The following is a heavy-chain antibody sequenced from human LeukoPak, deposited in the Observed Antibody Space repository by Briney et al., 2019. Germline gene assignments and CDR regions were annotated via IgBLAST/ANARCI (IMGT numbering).Heavy chain of an antibody. Sequence: GGSLRLSCTASGFTFSSYAMSWVRQAPGKGLEWVSSISGGGGVTYYADSVKGRFTISRDNSKDTLYLQMNSLRAEDTAVYYCAKDPRVATIEIFDYWGQGTLVTVSS. V-gene: IGHV3-23*01. CDR2: ISGGGGVT. D-gene: IGHD5-12*01. CDR3: AKDPRVATIEIFDY. CDR1: GFTFSSYA. J-gene: IGHJ4*02.